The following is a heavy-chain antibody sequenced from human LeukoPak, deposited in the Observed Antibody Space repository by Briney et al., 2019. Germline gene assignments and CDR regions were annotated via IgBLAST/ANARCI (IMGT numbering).Heavy chain of an antibody. J-gene: IGHJ4*02. D-gene: IGHD4-17*01. CDR1: GCTFSSYA. V-gene: IGHV3-23*01. Sequence: GGCLRLSCTVSGCTFSSYAASWVRQAPGKGLEWVSAFRSTGGNTYHADSVKGRFTISRDNSKNTLYLQMNSLRVEDTAVYYCARRGESTNYGDYRFDSWGQGTLVIVSS. CDR2: FRSTGGNT. CDR3: ARRGESTNYGDYRFDS.